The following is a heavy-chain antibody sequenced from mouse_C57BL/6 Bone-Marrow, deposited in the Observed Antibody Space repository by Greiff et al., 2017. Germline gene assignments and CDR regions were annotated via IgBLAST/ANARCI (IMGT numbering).Heavy chain of an antibody. V-gene: IGHV1-39*01. CDR1: GYSFTDYN. CDR2: INPNYGTT. D-gene: IGHD2-14*01. CDR3: AREEYDEKYFDV. J-gene: IGHJ1*03. Sequence: EVKLVESGPELVKPGASVKISCKASGYSFTDYNMNWVKQSNGKSLEWIGVINPNYGTTSYNRKFKGKATLTVDQSSSTAYRQLNSLTSEDSAVYYCAREEYDEKYFDVWGTGTTVTVSS.